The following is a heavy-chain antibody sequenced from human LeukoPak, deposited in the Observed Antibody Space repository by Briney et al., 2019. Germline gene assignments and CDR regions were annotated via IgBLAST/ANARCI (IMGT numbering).Heavy chain of an antibody. V-gene: IGHV3-21*04. D-gene: IGHD5-18*01. CDR2: ITSSSIYI. CDR3: ARDLGGYSYGSHFDY. J-gene: IGHJ4*02. CDR1: GFTFSHYT. Sequence: GGSLRLSCAASGFTFSHYTMNWVRKAPGKGLEWVASITSSSIYIYYADSVKGRFTISRDNAKNSLSLQMNSLRADDTAVDYCARDLGGYSYGSHFDYWGQGTLVTVSS.